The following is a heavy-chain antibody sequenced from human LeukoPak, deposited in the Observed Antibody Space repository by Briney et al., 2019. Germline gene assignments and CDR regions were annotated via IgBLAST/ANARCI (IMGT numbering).Heavy chain of an antibody. Sequence: GRSLRLSCAASGFTFSSYAMHWVRQAPGKGLEWVAVISYDGSNKYYADSVKGRFTISRDNSKNTLYLQMNSLRAEDTAVYYCAKDVAVSGSYFRYWGQGTLVTVSS. J-gene: IGHJ4*02. CDR1: GFTFSSYA. V-gene: IGHV3-30*04. CDR3: AKDVAVSGSYFRY. CDR2: ISYDGSNK. D-gene: IGHD1-26*01.